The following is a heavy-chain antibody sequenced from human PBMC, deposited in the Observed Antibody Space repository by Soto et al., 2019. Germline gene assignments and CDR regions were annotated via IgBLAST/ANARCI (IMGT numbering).Heavy chain of an antibody. CDR1: GFTFSSYG. V-gene: IGHV3-30*18. D-gene: IGHD2-2*01. Sequence: VGSLRLSCAASGFTFSSYGMHWVRQAPGKGLEWVAVISYDGSNKYYADSVKGRFTISRDNSKNTLYLQMNSLRAEDTAVYYCAKDRRYCSSTSCYYPYGMDVWGQGTTVTVSS. J-gene: IGHJ6*02. CDR2: ISYDGSNK. CDR3: AKDRRYCSSTSCYYPYGMDV.